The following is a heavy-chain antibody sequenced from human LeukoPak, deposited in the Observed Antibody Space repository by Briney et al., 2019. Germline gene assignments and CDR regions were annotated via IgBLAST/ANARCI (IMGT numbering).Heavy chain of an antibody. CDR3: AREGDYYGSGSHQPFDY. CDR2: IYYSGST. Sequence: SETLSLTFTVSGGSISSSSYYWGWIRQPPGKGLEWIGYIYYSGSTYYNPSLKSRVTISVDTSKNQFSLKLSSVTAADTAVYYCAREGDYYGSGSHQPFDYWGQGTLVTVSS. D-gene: IGHD3-10*01. CDR1: GGSISSSSYY. V-gene: IGHV4-30-4*08. J-gene: IGHJ4*02.